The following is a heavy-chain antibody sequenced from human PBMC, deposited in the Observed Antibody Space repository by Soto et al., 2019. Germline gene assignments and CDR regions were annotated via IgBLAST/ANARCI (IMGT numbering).Heavy chain of an antibody. CDR3: ARRQWLGYYFDY. Sequence: PGGSLRLSCAASGFTFSSYSMNWVRQAPGKGLEWVSYISSSSTIYYADSVKGRFTISRDNAKNSLYLQMNSLRAEDTAVYYCARRQWLGYYFDYWGQGTLVTVSS. V-gene: IGHV3-48*01. CDR1: GFTFSSYS. D-gene: IGHD6-19*01. J-gene: IGHJ4*02. CDR2: ISSSSTI.